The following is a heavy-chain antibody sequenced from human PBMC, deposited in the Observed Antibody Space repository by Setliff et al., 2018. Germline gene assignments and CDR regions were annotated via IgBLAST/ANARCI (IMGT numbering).Heavy chain of an antibody. J-gene: IGHJ5*02. CDR1: GYSISSGYY. CDR2: IYYSGST. V-gene: IGHV4-38-2*01. D-gene: IGHD3-10*01. CDR3: ALNPSWFGELFAWFDP. Sequence: ASETLSLTCAVSGYSISSGYYWGWIRQPPGKGLEWIGSIYYSGSTYYNPSLKSRVTISVDTSKNQFSLKLSSVTAADTAVYYCALNPSWFGELFAWFDPWGQGTLVTVSS.